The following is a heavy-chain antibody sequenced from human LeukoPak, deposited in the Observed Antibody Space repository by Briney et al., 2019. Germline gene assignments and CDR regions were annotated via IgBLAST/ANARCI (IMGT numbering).Heavy chain of an antibody. CDR1: GFTFSRHW. V-gene: IGHV3-7*03. Sequence: PGGSLRLSCAASGFTFSRHWMTWVRQAPGKGLEWVANIKQDGSEKYYVDSVKGRFTISRDNAKNSLYLQMNSLRAEDTAFYYCARGGITIFGGIIYQDYWGQGTLVTVSS. CDR2: IKQDGSEK. D-gene: IGHD3-3*01. J-gene: IGHJ4*02. CDR3: ARGGITIFGGIIYQDY.